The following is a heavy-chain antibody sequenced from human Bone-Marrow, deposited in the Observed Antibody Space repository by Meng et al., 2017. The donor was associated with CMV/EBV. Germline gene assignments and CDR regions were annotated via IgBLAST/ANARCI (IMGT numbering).Heavy chain of an antibody. CDR1: GFMFDDYG. V-gene: IGHV3-20*01. J-gene: IGHJ6*02. Sequence: GESLKISCAASGFMFDDYGMSWVRQAPGEGLKWVSGINWNGGSTDYADSVKGRFTISRDNAKNSLYLHMNSLRVEDTALYHCARNVGYNYGMDVWGQGTTVTVSS. CDR2: INWNGGST. CDR3: ARNVGYNYGMDV. D-gene: IGHD1-26*01.